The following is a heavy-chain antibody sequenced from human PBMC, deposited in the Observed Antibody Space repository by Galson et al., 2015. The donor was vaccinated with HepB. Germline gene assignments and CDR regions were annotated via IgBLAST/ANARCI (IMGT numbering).Heavy chain of an antibody. D-gene: IGHD6-13*01. Sequence: CAISGDSVSSNSAAWNWIRQSPSRGLEWLGRTFYRSRWYTDYALSVKSRIIINSDTSKNQLSLHLNSVTPEDTAPYYCVRDGEIAAAAFDYWGQGTLVTVSS. CDR2: TFYRSRWYT. CDR1: GDSVSSNSAA. CDR3: VRDGEIAAAAFDY. V-gene: IGHV6-1*01. J-gene: IGHJ4*02.